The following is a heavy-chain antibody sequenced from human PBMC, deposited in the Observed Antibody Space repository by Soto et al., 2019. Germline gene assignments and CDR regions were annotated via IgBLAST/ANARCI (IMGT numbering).Heavy chain of an antibody. CDR3: ARHQLLFYYYYMDV. J-gene: IGHJ6*03. CDR1: GGSISSSSYY. CDR2: IYYSGST. V-gene: IGHV4-39*01. Sequence: ETLSLTCTVSGGSISSSSYYWGWIRQPPGKGLEWIGSIYYSGSTYYNPSLKSRVTISVDTSKNQFSLKLSSVTAADTAVYYCARHQLLFYYYYMDVWGKGTTVTVSS. D-gene: IGHD2-2*01.